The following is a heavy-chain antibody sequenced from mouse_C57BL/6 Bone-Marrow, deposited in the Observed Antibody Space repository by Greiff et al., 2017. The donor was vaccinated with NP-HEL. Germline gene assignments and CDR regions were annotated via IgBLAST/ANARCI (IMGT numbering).Heavy chain of an antibody. CDR2: IDPENGDT. CDR1: GFNIKDDY. Sequence: VQLQQSGAELVRPGASVKLSCTASGFNIKDDYMHWVKQRPEQGLEWIGWIDPENGDTEYASKFQGKATITADTSSNTAYLQLSSLTSEDTVVYYCTTGITTVVRFDYWGQGTTLTVSS. V-gene: IGHV14-4*01. D-gene: IGHD1-1*01. J-gene: IGHJ2*01. CDR3: TTGITTVVRFDY.